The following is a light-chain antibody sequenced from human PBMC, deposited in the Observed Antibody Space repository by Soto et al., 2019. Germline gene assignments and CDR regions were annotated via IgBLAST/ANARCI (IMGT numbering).Light chain of an antibody. CDR3: QQYNNWPPIT. Sequence: EIVMSQSPATLSVSPGERATLSCRASQSVSSNLAWYQQKPGQAPRLLIYGASTRATGIPARFIGSRSGTEFTLTITSLQSEDFAVYYCQQYNNWPPITIGQGTRLEIK. V-gene: IGKV3-15*01. CDR2: GAS. CDR1: QSVSSN. J-gene: IGKJ5*01.